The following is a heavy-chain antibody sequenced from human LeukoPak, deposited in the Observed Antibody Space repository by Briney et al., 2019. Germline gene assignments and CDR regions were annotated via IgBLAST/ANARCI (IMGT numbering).Heavy chain of an antibody. CDR3: ATPYCSSISCLDVFSM. CDR2: KYYSGSA. V-gene: IGHV4-31*03. CDR1: GVSVSDGRYY. D-gene: IGHD2-2*01. J-gene: IGHJ3*02. Sequence: SQTLSLTCNVSGVSVSDGRYYWTWIRQHPGKGLEWIGYKYYSGSAKYNPSLKGRLTISVDTSKNQFSLQLTSVTAADTATDYCATPYCSSISCLDVFSMWGQGTRVTVSS.